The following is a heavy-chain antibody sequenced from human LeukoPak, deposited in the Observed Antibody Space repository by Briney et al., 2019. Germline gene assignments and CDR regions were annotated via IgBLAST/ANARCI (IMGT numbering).Heavy chain of an antibody. J-gene: IGHJ4*02. CDR2: TYYRSKWYN. D-gene: IGHD6-13*01. CDR3: ARDRGGSSWYYFDN. V-gene: IGHV6-1*01. CDR1: GDSVSRDTAA. Sequence: SQTLSLACAISGDSVSRDTAAWNWVRQSPSRGLEWLGRTYYRSKWYNDYAVSVKSRITINPDTSKNQFSLQLNSVTPEDTAVYYCARDRGGSSWYYFDNWGQGSLVTVSS.